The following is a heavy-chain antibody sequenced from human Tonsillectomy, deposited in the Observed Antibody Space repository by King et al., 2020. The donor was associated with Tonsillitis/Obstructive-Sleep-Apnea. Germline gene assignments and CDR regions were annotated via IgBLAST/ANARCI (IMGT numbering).Heavy chain of an antibody. J-gene: IGHJ4*02. CDR3: ARGGAKGSTDY. V-gene: IGHV3-74*01. CDR2: INNDGRST. CDR1: GFTFSNYW. Sequence: VQLVESGGGLVQPGGSLRLSCVASGFTFSNYWMYWVRQVPGEGLVWVSRINNDGRSTTYADSVKGRFTISRDNAENTLYLKMNSLRPEDTSVYHCARGGAKGSTDYWGQGTLVTVSS. D-gene: IGHD2-15*01.